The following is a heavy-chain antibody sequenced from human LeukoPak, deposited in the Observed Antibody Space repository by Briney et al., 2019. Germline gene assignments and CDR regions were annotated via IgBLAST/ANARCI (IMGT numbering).Heavy chain of an antibody. CDR3: ARGAFDL. J-gene: IGHJ2*01. CDR2: VFYSGSP. V-gene: IGHV4-39*07. Sequence: SETLSLTCTVSGGSISSSNSYWGWIRQPPGQGLEWIGTVFYSGSPYYNPSLKSRVTISMDTSKNQFSLNLTSVTTADTAVHYCARGAFDLWGRGTLVTVSS. CDR1: GGSISSSNSY.